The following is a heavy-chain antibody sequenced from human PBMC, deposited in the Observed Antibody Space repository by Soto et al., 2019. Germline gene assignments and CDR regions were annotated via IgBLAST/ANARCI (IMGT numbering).Heavy chain of an antibody. CDR2: IYTSGST. CDR1: GGSISNYY. J-gene: IGHJ5*02. Sequence: SETLPLTCTVSGGSISNYYLNWIRQRSGKGLEWLGRIYTSGSTNYNPSLKSRVTMSVDTSKNQFSLKLSSVTAADTAVYYCARWTLGYCSGGSCYDGSFDPWGQGTLVTVSS. D-gene: IGHD2-15*01. V-gene: IGHV4-4*07. CDR3: ARWTLGYCSGGSCYDGSFDP.